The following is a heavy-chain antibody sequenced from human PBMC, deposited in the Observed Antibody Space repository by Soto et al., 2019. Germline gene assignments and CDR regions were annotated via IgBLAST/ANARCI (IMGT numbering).Heavy chain of an antibody. Sequence: SVNVSCKASGYTFTSYGISWVRQAPGQGLEWMGWISAYNGNTNYAQKLQGRVTMTTDTSTSTAYMELRSLRSDDTAVYYCARSGDIVGVPAASVPFAYWGQGTLVTVSS. V-gene: IGHV1-18*01. CDR2: ISAYNGNT. CDR3: ARSGDIVGVPAASVPFAY. D-gene: IGHD2-2*01. J-gene: IGHJ4*02. CDR1: GYTFTSYG.